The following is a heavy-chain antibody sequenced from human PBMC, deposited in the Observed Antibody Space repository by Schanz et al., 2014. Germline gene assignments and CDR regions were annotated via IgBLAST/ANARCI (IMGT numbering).Heavy chain of an antibody. CDR2: IGYLGDT. V-gene: IGHV3-13*01. D-gene: IGHD3-10*01. CDR3: ARDGNYYGSRNYYKTPYYFDY. Sequence: QLVGSGGGLIQPGGSLRLSCTASGFTLSNSDMHWVRQGTGKGLEWVSTIGYLGDTYYPDSVKRRFTISRDISKNTLHLQVTSLRAEDTAIYYCARDGNYYGSRNYYKTPYYFDYWGQGTLVTVSS. J-gene: IGHJ4*02. CDR1: GFTLSNSD.